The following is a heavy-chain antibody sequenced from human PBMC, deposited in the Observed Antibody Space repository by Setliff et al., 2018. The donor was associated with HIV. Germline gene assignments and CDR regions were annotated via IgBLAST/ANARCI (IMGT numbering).Heavy chain of an antibody. J-gene: IGHJ4*02. Sequence: SETLSLTCAVYGGSFSGYYWSWIRQPPGKGLEWIGEINHSGNTNYNPSLKSRVTISVDTSKNQFTLNLNSVTAADTAVYYCATHCTSTSCYSAGLDYWGQGTLVTVSP. V-gene: IGHV4-34*01. CDR3: ATHCTSTSCYSAGLDY. CDR2: INHSGNT. CDR1: GGSFSGYY. D-gene: IGHD2-2*01.